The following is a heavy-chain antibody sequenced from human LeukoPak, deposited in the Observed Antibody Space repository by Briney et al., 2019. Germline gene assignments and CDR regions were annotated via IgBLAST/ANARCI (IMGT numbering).Heavy chain of an antibody. D-gene: IGHD6-6*01. V-gene: IGHV3-23*01. Sequence: PGGSLRLSCAASGFTFSSYAMSWARQAPGKGLEWVSAISGSGGSTYYADSVKGRFTISRDNSKNTLYLQMNSLRAEDTAVYYCAKGGDSSSYYYYYGMDVWGQGTTVTVSS. CDR3: AKGGDSSSYYYYYGMDV. CDR1: GFTFSSYA. J-gene: IGHJ6*02. CDR2: ISGSGGST.